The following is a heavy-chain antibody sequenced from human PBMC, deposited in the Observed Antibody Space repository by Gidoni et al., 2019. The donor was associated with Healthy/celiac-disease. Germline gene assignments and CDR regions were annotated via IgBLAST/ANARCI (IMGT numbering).Heavy chain of an antibody. D-gene: IGHD2-2*01. CDR2: INHSGST. Sequence: QVQLQQWGAGLLKPSETLSLTCAVYGGSFSGYYGSWIRPPPGKGLECIGEINHSGSTNYNPSLKSRVTISVDTSKNQFSLKLSSVTAADTAVYYCARGAIGAVDPWGQGTLVTVSS. CDR3: ARGAIGAVDP. V-gene: IGHV4-34*01. CDR1: GGSFSGYY. J-gene: IGHJ5*02.